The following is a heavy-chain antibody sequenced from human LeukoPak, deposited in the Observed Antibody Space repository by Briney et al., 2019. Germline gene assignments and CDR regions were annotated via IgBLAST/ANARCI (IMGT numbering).Heavy chain of an antibody. CDR2: ISHSGST. V-gene: IGHV4-38-2*01. CDR3: ASRKTRGSTQFDF. CDR1: GYSISSGYY. J-gene: IGHJ4*02. D-gene: IGHD1-1*01. Sequence: SETLSLTRAVSGYSISSGYYWGWIRQPPGKELEWIGSISHSGSTYYNPSLKSRVTISVDTSKNQFSLKVNFLTAADTAVYYCASRKTRGSTQFDFWGQGTMVTVSS.